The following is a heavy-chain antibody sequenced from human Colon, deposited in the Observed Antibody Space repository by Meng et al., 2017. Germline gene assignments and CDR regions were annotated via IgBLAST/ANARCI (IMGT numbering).Heavy chain of an antibody. J-gene: IGHJ4*02. Sequence: ASVKVSCKASGYTFNNYDISWVRQAPGQGLEWVGWISGYTGNTNYAHDLRGRVTLTRDTSTSTAYMELGGLGSDDTAVYYCARGSGSSSRGYDYWGRGTLVTVSS. CDR1: GYTFNNYD. D-gene: IGHD6-19*01. CDR3: ARGSGSSSRGYDY. CDR2: ISGYTGNT. V-gene: IGHV1-18*01.